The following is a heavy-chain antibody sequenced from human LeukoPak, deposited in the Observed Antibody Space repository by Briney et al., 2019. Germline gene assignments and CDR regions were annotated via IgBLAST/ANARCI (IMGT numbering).Heavy chain of an antibody. J-gene: IGHJ4*02. D-gene: IGHD4-11*01. Sequence: ASVKVSCKTSGYTFINYYMHWVRQAPGQGLEWMGVINPTGGSTVYGQKFQGRATMTRDSSTSTVSMELGSLRSEDTAVYFCARDESSDDFTNYLRYWGQGTLVTVSS. V-gene: IGHV1-46*01. CDR3: ARDESSDDFTNYLRY. CDR1: GYTFINYY. CDR2: INPTGGST.